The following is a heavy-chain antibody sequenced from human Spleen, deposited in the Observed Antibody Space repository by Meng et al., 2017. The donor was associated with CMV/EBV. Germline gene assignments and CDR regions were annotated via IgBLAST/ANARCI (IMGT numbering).Heavy chain of an antibody. V-gene: IGHV1-18*01. CDR2: IRPKNGIP. J-gene: IGHJ5*02. Sequence: FTNYAITWVRQAPGQGLEWMGWIRPKNGIPNYAQRLQGRVTMTTDTSTCTAYLELRSLRSDDTAVYYCAREYCSGSICYTINWFDPWGQGTLVTVSS. CDR3: AREYCSGSICYTINWFDP. CDR1: FTNYA. D-gene: IGHD2-2*02.